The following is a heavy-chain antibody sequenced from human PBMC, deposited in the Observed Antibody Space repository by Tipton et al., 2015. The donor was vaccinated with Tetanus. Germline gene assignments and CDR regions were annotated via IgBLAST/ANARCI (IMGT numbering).Heavy chain of an antibody. V-gene: IGHV4-59*01. Sequence: TLSLTCTVSGGSINPYYWSWIRQPPGKGLEWIGNVYSSGSTYYNPSLKGRVPISVDTSTTQFSLKMTSVTAADTGMYYCASHYGSGSDDAFDIWGQGTMVTVSS. J-gene: IGHJ3*02. CDR2: VYSSGST. CDR1: GGSINPYY. CDR3: ASHYGSGSDDAFDI. D-gene: IGHD3-10*01.